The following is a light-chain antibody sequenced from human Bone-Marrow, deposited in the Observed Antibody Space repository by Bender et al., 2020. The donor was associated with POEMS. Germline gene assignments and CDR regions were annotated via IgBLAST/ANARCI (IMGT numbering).Light chain of an antibody. CDR3: AVWDDSLNGWV. V-gene: IGLV2-14*02. CDR2: DVS. J-gene: IGLJ3*02. CDR1: SSDIGSYNL. Sequence: QSALTQPASVSGSPGQSITISCTGTSSDIGSYNLVSWYQQNPGKAPKLMIYDVSNRPSGVSNRFSGSKSGNTASLTISGLQAEDEADYYCAVWDDSLNGWVFGGGTKLTVL.